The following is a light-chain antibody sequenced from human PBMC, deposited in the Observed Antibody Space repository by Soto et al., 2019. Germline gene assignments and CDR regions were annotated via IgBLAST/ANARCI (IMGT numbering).Light chain of an antibody. V-gene: IGKV3-11*01. CDR3: QQRITWPPLT. J-gene: IGKJ4*01. CDR2: DAI. Sequence: EIVLTQSPATLSLSPGERATLSCRASQNIGTFLVWYQQKPGQSPRLLIYDAINRDTGIPDRFSGSGSGTDFTLTISSLEPEDFAIYYCQQRITWPPLTFGGGTRVEIK. CDR1: QNIGTF.